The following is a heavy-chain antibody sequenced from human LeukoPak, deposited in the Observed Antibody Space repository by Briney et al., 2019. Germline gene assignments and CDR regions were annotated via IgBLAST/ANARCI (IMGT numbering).Heavy chain of an antibody. CDR3: AREVVPDVIDAFDI. D-gene: IGHD2-2*01. J-gene: IGHJ3*02. V-gene: IGHV4-39*02. Sequence: PSETLSLTCTVSSGSISSSSYYWGWIRQPPGKGLEWIGNIYYDGSTYYTPSLKSRVTISVDTSKNQFSLKLSSVTAADTAVYYCAREVVPDVIDAFDIWGQGTMVTVSS. CDR1: SGSISSSSYY. CDR2: IYYDGST.